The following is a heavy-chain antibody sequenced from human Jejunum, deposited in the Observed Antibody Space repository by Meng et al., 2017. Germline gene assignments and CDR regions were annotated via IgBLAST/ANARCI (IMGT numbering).Heavy chain of an antibody. J-gene: IGHJ5*01. CDR2: MYYGGGI. V-gene: IGHV4-31*11. Sequence: QVLLQSSGPGLVRASETLSPSCDVSGVSVICGGHDLSWIRQLPGKALEWIGSMYYGGGIHYNPSLKSGVTISVDTSTNHFSLRLSSVTAADTAVYYCATSDPILYRFDSWGQGTLVTVSS. CDR3: ATSDPILYRFDS. D-gene: IGHD2-2*02. CDR1: GVSVICGGHD.